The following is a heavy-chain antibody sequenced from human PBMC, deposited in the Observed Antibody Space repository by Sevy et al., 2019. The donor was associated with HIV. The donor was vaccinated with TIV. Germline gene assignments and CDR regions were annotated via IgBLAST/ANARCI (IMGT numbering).Heavy chain of an antibody. Sequence: GGSLRLSCAASGFSFSSYSVSWVRQAPGKGLEWVASIGSSNSYIYYADSVKGRFTISRDNAKNSLFLHMNTLRAEDTAVYYSARSYSSSWYILYYFEYWGQGTPVTVPQ. CDR2: IGSSNSYI. CDR1: GFSFSSYS. D-gene: IGHD6-13*01. V-gene: IGHV3-21*01. CDR3: ARSYSSSWYILYYFEY. J-gene: IGHJ4*02.